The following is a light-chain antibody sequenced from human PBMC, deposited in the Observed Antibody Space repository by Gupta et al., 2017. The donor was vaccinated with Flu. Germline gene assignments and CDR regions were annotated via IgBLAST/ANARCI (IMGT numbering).Light chain of an antibody. CDR3: QQDETSPLT. J-gene: IGKJ4*01. CDR1: QRVSSSH. CDR2: DAS. Sequence: GTLSLSPGERATLSCRASQRVSSSHLVWYQQKPGQAPRLLIYDASSRATGIPDRFSGSGSGTDFTLTISRLEPADFAVYYCQQDETSPLTFGGGTKVEIK. V-gene: IGKV3-20*01.